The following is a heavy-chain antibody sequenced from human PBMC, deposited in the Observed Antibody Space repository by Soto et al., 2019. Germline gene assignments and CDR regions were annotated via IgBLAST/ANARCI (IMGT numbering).Heavy chain of an antibody. CDR2: VDPEDGET. CDR1: GYTFTDYY. CDR3: ATGGYCSRTSCYAFYSYGRYV. J-gene: IGHJ6*02. V-gene: IGHV1-69-2*01. Sequence: EVQLVQSGAEVKKPGATVKISCKVSGYTFTDYYMHWVQQAPGKGLEWMGLVDPEDGETIYAEKLQGRVTITADTSTDRDYMERISLRSEDTDVYYWATGGYCSRTSCYAFYSYGRYVWGQGTTVTVAS. D-gene: IGHD2-2*01.